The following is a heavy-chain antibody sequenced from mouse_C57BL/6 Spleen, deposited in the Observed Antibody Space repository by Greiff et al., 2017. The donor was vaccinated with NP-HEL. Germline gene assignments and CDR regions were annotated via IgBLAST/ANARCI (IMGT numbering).Heavy chain of an antibody. CDR3: ARRGAYYSNYVVAY. Sequence: VQLQQSGPELVKPGASVKISCKASGYTFTDYYMNWVKQSHGKSLEWIGDINPNNGGTSYNQKFKGKATLTVDKSSSTAYMELRSLTSEDSAVYYCARRGAYYSNYVVAYWGQGTLVTVSA. V-gene: IGHV1-26*01. J-gene: IGHJ3*01. D-gene: IGHD2-5*01. CDR1: GYTFTDYY. CDR2: INPNNGGT.